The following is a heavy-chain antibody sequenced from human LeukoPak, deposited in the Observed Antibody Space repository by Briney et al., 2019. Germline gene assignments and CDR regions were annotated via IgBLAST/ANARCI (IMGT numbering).Heavy chain of an antibody. V-gene: IGHV4-4*07. D-gene: IGHD6-13*01. CDR1: GGSISSYY. CDR3: ARDGGMGIPATGVDY. Sequence: SETLSLTCTVSGGSISSYYWSWIRQPPGKGLEWIGRIYTSGSTNYNPSLKSRVTISVDKSKNQFSLKLSSVTAADTAVYYCARDGGMGIPATGVDYWGQGTLVTVSS. J-gene: IGHJ4*02. CDR2: IYTSGST.